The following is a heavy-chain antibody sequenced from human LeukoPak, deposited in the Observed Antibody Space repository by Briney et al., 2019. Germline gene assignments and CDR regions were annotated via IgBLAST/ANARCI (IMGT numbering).Heavy chain of an antibody. CDR3: ARVKGTAAGVPDY. CDR1: GGSISSGGYY. J-gene: IGHJ4*02. Sequence: PSETLSLTCTVSGGSISSGGYYWSWIRPHPGKGLEWIGYIYYSGSTYYNPSLKSRVIISVDTSKNQFSLKLNSVTAADTAVYYCARVKGTAAGVPDYWGQGTLVTVSS. CDR2: IYYSGST. D-gene: IGHD6-13*01. V-gene: IGHV4-31*03.